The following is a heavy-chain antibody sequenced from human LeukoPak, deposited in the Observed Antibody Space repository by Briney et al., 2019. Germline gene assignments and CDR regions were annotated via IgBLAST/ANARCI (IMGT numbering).Heavy chain of an antibody. Sequence: GGSLRLSCAASGFTFSSYWMSWVRQAPGKGLEWVANIKQDGSEKYYVDSVKGRFTISRDNAKNSLYLQMNSLRAEDTAVYYCARDNMYYYDSSGYRYFDYWGQGTLVTVSS. CDR1: GFTFSSYW. D-gene: IGHD3-22*01. J-gene: IGHJ4*02. CDR3: ARDNMYYYDSSGYRYFDY. CDR2: IKQDGSEK. V-gene: IGHV3-7*01.